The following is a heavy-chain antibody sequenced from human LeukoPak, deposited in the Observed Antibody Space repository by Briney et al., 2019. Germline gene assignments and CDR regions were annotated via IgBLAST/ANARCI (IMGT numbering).Heavy chain of an antibody. Sequence: QPGGSLRLSCAGSGFTFSTYGMHWVRQAPGKGLEWVANMKHDGIEKYHVDSVKGQFTISRDNTKNSLYLHMSSLRVEDTAVYYCAREGREGYNYPALDFWGQGILVTVSS. D-gene: IGHD5-24*01. CDR1: GFTFSTYG. CDR2: MKHDGIEK. J-gene: IGHJ4*02. V-gene: IGHV3-7*03. CDR3: AREGREGYNYPALDF.